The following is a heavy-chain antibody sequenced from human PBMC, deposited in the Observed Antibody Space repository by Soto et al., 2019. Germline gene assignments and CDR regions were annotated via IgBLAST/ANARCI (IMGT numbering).Heavy chain of an antibody. J-gene: IGHJ4*02. CDR3: ARGYCSSIGCSHYFDY. Sequence: ASVKVSCKASGYTFTGNYMHWVRQAPGQGLEWMALINPSSGGTNYAQKFQGRVTMTWDTSISTAYMELSRLTSDDTAIYYCARGYCSSIGCSHYFDYWGQGTVVTVSS. V-gene: IGHV1-2*02. D-gene: IGHD2-2*01. CDR1: GYTFTGNY. CDR2: INPSSGGT.